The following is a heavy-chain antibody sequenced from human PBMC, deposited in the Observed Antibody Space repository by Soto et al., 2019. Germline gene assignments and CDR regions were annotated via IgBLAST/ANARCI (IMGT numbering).Heavy chain of an antibody. CDR1: GFTFSNYA. D-gene: IGHD6-19*01. V-gene: IGHV3-23*01. Sequence: GGSLRLSCAASGFTFSNYAMSWVRQAPGKGLEWVSAISGGGDITYYADSVKGRFTISRDNSKNTLYLQMNSLRTEDTALYYCAKTVPATNYWGQGTLVTVSS. CDR3: AKTVPATNY. J-gene: IGHJ4*02. CDR2: ISGGGDIT.